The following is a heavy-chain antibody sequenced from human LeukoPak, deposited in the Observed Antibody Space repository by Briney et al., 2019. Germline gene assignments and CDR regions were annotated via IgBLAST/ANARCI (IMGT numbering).Heavy chain of an antibody. V-gene: IGHV3-7*01. D-gene: IGHD3-22*01. J-gene: IGHJ4*02. CDR2: IKQDGSEK. CDR3: ARDDSSGYYGD. Sequence: GGSLRLSCAASGFTFSSYWMSWVRQAPGKGLEWVANIKQDGSEKYYVDSVKSRFTISRDNAKNSLYLQMNSLRAEDTAVYYCARDDSSGYYGDWGQGTLVTVSS. CDR1: GFTFSSYW.